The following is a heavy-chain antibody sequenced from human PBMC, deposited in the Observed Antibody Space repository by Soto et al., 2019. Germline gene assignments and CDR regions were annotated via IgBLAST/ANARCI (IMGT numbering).Heavy chain of an antibody. J-gene: IGHJ5*02. D-gene: IGHD1-1*01. CDR3: ARDNGIQGSFDP. V-gene: IGHV3-48*02. Sequence: PGGSLRLSCAASGFTFSTYSMNWVRQAPGKGLEWISYISYSSSIIYYADSVEGRFAISRDNARNSLYLQMNGLRDEDTAVYYCARDNGIQGSFDPWGQGTLVTVSS. CDR2: ISYSSSII. CDR1: GFTFSTYS.